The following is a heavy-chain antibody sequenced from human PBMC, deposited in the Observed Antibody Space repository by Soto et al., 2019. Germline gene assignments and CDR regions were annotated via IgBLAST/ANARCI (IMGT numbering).Heavy chain of an antibody. CDR2: IFHEGNI. J-gene: IGHJ4*02. CDR3: ARDHQSGESWSLAY. V-gene: IGHV4-4*02. D-gene: IGHD6-13*01. Sequence: SETLSLTCAVSGASIDSSDWWNWVRQTPEKGLEWIGEIFHEGNIIYNPSLKSRVTISVDKSRNQLSLELRSVTAADTALYYCARDHQSGESWSLAYWGQGILVTVSS. CDR1: GASIDSSDW.